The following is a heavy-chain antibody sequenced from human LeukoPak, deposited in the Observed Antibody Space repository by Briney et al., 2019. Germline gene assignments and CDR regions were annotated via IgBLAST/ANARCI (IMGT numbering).Heavy chain of an antibody. CDR2: IYYSGST. CDR3: ARVDSRDSAMVIWFDP. Sequence: SETLSLTCAVYGGSFSGYYWSWIRQPPGKGLEWIGYIYYSGSTNYNPSLKSRVTISVDTSKNQFSLKLSSVTAADTAVYYCARVDSRDSAMVIWFDPWGQGTLVTVSS. D-gene: IGHD5-18*01. J-gene: IGHJ5*02. V-gene: IGHV4-59*01. CDR1: GGSFSGYY.